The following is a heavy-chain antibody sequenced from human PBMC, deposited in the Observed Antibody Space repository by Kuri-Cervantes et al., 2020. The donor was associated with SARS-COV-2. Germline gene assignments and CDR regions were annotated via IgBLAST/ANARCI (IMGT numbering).Heavy chain of an antibody. V-gene: IGHV3-73*01. CDR2: VRGKANNYAT. Sequence: GGSLRLSCEFSGFLFSASAIHWVLQASGKGLEWVGRVRGKANNYATAYAASVKGRFTISRDDSKNMAYLQMNSLKTEDTAVYYCTTLIDYWGQGALVTVSS. CDR1: GFLFSASA. J-gene: IGHJ4*02. CDR3: TTLIDY.